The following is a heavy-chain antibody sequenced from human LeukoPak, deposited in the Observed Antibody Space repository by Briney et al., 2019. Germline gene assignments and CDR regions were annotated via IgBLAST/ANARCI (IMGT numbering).Heavy chain of an antibody. CDR3: ARGPYYDFWSGSGYYYHYMDV. J-gene: IGHJ6*03. V-gene: IGHV1-8*03. CDR1: GYTFTSYD. CDR2: MNPNSGNT. Sequence: VASVKVSCKASGYTFTSYDINWVRQATGQGLEWMGWMNPNSGNTGYAQKFQGRVTITRNTSISTAYMELSSLRSEDTAVYYCARGPYYDFWSGSGYYYHYMDVWGKGTTVTVSS. D-gene: IGHD3-3*01.